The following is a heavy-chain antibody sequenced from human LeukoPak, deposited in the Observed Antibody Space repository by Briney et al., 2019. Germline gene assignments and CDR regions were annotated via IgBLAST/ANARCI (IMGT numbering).Heavy chain of an antibody. D-gene: IGHD3-3*01. CDR2: IKSKTDGGAT. J-gene: IGHJ4*02. CDR1: GFTFSGYA. Sequence: PGGSLRLSCAASGFTFSGYAMSWVRQAPGKGPEWVGRIKSKTDGGATNYSAPVRGRFTISRDDSKSTLYLQMNSLKIEDTAVYYCTTGLWSTCRWGQGTLVTVSS. V-gene: IGHV3-15*06. CDR3: TTGLWSTCR.